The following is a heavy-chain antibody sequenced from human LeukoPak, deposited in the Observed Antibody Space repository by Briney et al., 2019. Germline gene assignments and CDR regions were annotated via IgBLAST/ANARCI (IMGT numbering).Heavy chain of an antibody. CDR1: GGSFSGYY. V-gene: IGHV4-34*01. Sequence: SETLSLTCAVYGGSFSGYYWSWIRQPPGKGLEWIGEINHSGSTNYNPSLKSRVTISVDTSKNQFSLKLSSVTAADTAVYYCARHQITIFGVVTYYFDYWGQGTLVTVSS. D-gene: IGHD3-3*01. J-gene: IGHJ4*02. CDR2: INHSGST. CDR3: ARHQITIFGVVTYYFDY.